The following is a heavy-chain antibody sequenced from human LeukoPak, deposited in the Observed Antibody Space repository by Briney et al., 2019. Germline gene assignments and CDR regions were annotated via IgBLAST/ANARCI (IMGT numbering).Heavy chain of an antibody. V-gene: IGHV4-30-4*01. D-gene: IGHD7-27*01. CDR2: LYYSGST. CDR3: ARDSFSELGIFYYYYGMDV. Sequence: PSETLSLTCTVSGGSISSGDYYWSWIRQPPGKGLEWSGYLYYSGSTYYNPSLKSRVTISVDTSKNQFSLKLSSVTAADTAVYYCARDSFSELGIFYYYYGMDVWGTGTTVTVSS. CDR1: GGSISSGDYY. J-gene: IGHJ6*04.